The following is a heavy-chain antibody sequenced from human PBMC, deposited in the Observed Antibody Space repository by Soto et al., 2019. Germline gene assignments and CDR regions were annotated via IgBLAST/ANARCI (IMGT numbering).Heavy chain of an antibody. D-gene: IGHD3-22*01. CDR2: IKQDGSEK. V-gene: IGHV3-7*05. CDR3: ASPYYYDSSGYYIGAFDI. J-gene: IGHJ3*02. CDR1: GFTFSSYW. Sequence: VGSLRLSCAASGFTFSSYWMSWVRQAPGKGLEWVANIKQDGSEKYYVDSVEGRFTISRDNAKNSLYLQMNSLRAEDTAVYYCASPYYYDSSGYYIGAFDIWGQGTMVTVSS.